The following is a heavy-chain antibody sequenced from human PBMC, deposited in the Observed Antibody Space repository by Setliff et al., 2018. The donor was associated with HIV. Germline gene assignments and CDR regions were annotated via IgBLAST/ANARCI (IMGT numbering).Heavy chain of an antibody. CDR2: MNPNSGNA. Sequence: ASVKVSCKASGYTFTSYDINWVRQATGQGLEWMGWMNPNSGNAGYAQKFQGRVTMTTDTSTRTAYMELRSLRSDDTAVYYCARAAVAGPWRKLDYWGQGTLVTVSS. D-gene: IGHD6-19*01. CDR1: GYTFTSYD. J-gene: IGHJ4*02. CDR3: ARAAVAGPWRKLDY. V-gene: IGHV1-8*02.